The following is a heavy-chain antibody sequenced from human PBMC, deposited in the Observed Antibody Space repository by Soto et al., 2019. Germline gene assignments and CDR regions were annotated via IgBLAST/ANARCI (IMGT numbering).Heavy chain of an antibody. J-gene: IGHJ4*02. CDR3: AKDTGGVSRSYSAFDY. Sequence: EVQLLESGGGLVQPGGSLRLSCAASGFTFGIYAMSWVRQAPGKGLEWVSAISGSGGTTYYADSVKGRFTISRDNSKNTLYLQMNSLRGEDTAVYFCAKDTGGVSRSYSAFDYWGQGTLVTVSS. V-gene: IGHV3-23*01. D-gene: IGHD3-16*01. CDR1: GFTFGIYA. CDR2: ISGSGGTT.